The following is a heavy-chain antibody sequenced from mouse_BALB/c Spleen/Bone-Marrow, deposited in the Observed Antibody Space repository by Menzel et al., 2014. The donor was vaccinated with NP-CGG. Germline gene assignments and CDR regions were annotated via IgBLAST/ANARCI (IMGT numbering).Heavy chain of an antibody. CDR1: GFDFSRYW. J-gene: IGHJ3*01. CDR3: ARLHYYGSFAY. V-gene: IGHV4-1*02. D-gene: IGHD1-2*01. Sequence: EVQGVESGGGLVQPGGSLKLSCAASGFDFSRYWMSWVRQAPGKGLEWIGEINPDSSTINYTPSLKDKFIISRDNAKNTLYLQMSKVRSEDTALYYCARLHYYGSFAYRGQGTLVTGSA. CDR2: INPDSSTI.